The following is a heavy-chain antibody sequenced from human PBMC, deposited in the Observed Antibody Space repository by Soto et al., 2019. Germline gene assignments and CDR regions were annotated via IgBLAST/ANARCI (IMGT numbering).Heavy chain of an antibody. Sequence: GESLKISCKGSGYSFTSYWNGWVRQMPGKGLEWMGIIYPGDSDTRYSPSFQGQVTISADKSISTAYLQWSSLKASDTAMYYCAGGGFFFVCSGARDYYVSFFWGQGSTV. D-gene: IGHD3-16*01. CDR2: IYPGDSDT. CDR3: AGGGFFFVCSGARDYYVSFF. J-gene: IGHJ6*01. V-gene: IGHV5-51*01. CDR1: GYSFTSYW.